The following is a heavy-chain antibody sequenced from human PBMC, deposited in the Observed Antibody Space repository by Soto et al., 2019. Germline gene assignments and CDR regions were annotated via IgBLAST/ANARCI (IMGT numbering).Heavy chain of an antibody. D-gene: IGHD2-15*01. Sequence: QVQLQESGPGLVRPSETLSLTCTVSSDSISSYYWIWIRQSPGKGLEWIGYTDYSGNTNYNPSLNSRVIISGDTSKNQSSLRVSSVTAADTAVYYCAISVGDPLCYRDYWGQGTLVSVSS. CDR1: SDSISSYY. V-gene: IGHV4-59*08. CDR2: TDYSGNT. J-gene: IGHJ4*02. CDR3: AISVGDPLCYRDY.